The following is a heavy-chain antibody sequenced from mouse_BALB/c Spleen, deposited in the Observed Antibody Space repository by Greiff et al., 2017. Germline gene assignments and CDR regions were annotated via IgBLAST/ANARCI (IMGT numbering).Heavy chain of an antibody. J-gene: IGHJ2*01. Sequence: EVQLVESGGGLVKPGGSLKLSCAASGFTFSDYYMYWVRQTPEKRLEWVATISDGGSYTYYPDSVKGRFTISRDNARNILYLQMSSLRSEDTAMYYCARGGYYYGSSFHYFDYWGQGTTLTVSS. D-gene: IGHD1-1*01. CDR1: GFTFSDYY. CDR3: ARGGYYYGSSFHYFDY. CDR2: ISDGGSYT. V-gene: IGHV5-4*02.